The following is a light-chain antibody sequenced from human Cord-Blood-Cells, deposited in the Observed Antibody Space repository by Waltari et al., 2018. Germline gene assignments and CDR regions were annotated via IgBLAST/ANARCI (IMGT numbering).Light chain of an antibody. J-gene: IGKJ2*01. Sequence: EIVLTQSPGTLSLSPGERATLSCRASQSVSRSYLAWYQQKPGQAPRLLIYGASSRATGIPDRFSVRGSGTDFTITISRLEPEDFAVYYCQQYGSSPPTFGQGTKLEIK. CDR3: QQYGSSPPT. CDR1: QSVSRSY. CDR2: GAS. V-gene: IGKV3-20*01.